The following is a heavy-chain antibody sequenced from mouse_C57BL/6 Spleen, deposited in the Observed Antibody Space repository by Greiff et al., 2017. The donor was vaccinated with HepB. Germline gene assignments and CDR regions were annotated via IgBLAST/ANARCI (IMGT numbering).Heavy chain of an antibody. V-gene: IGHV2-5*01. D-gene: IGHD1-1*01. CDR1: GFSLTSYG. CDR2: IWRGGST. CDR3: AKKKGYYYGSSHWYFDV. Sequence: QVQLKESGPGLVQPSQSLSITCTVSGFSLTSYGVHWVRQSPGKGLEWLGVIWRGGSTDYNAAFMSRLSITKDNSKSQVFFKMNRLQADDTAIYYCAKKKGYYYGSSHWYFDVWGTGTTVTVSS. J-gene: IGHJ1*03.